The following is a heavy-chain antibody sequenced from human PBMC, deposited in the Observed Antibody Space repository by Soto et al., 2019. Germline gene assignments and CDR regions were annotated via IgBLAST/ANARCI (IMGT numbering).Heavy chain of an antibody. CDR3: ARDRRQSITMVRGVIMINAYGMDV. J-gene: IGHJ6*02. D-gene: IGHD3-10*01. V-gene: IGHV1-2*02. CDR1: GYTFTGHY. CDR2: INPNSGGT. Sequence: ASVKVSCKASGYTFTGHYMHWVRQAPGQGLEWMGWINPNSGGTNYAQKFQGRVTMTRDTSISTAYMELSRLRSDDTAVYYCARDRRQSITMVRGVIMINAYGMDVWGQGTTVTVSS.